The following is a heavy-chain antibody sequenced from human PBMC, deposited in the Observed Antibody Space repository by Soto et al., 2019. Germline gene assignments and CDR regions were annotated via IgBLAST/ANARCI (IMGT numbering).Heavy chain of an antibody. CDR2: IDPSDSYT. V-gene: IGHV5-10-1*01. J-gene: IGHJ4*02. Sequence: SGYSFTSYWISWVRQMPGKGLEWMGRIDPSDSYTNYSPSFQGHVTISADKSVSTAYLQWSSLKASDTAMYYCARSAIRYYDSSGYTPGVFDYWGQGTLVTVSS. CDR3: ARSAIRYYDSSGYTPGVFDY. D-gene: IGHD3-22*01. CDR1: GYSFTSYW.